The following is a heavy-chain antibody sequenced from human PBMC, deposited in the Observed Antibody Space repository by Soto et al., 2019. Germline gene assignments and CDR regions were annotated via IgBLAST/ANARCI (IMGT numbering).Heavy chain of an antibody. V-gene: IGHV3-23*01. Sequence: EVQLLESGGGVVQPGGSRRLSCAASGFTFSSYAMSWVRQAPGKGLEWVSTISDSGSTYYADSVKGRFTISRDISKNTLYVQMSSRRAEDTAVYYCAKGGEGYCSGTSCLYHMDAWGKGTTVTVSS. CDR3: AKGGEGYCSGTSCLYHMDA. D-gene: IGHD2-15*01. CDR2: ISDSGST. CDR1: GFTFSSYA. J-gene: IGHJ6*03.